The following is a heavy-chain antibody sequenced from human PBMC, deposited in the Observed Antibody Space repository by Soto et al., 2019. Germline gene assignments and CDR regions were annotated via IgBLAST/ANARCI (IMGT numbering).Heavy chain of an antibody. CDR2: IYYSGST. CDR1: GGSISSGGYY. V-gene: IGHV4-31*03. D-gene: IGHD5-18*01. CDR3: ASAWIQLWLRFDY. J-gene: IGHJ4*02. Sequence: TVSGGSISSGGYYWSWIRQHPGKGLEWIGYIYYSGSTYYNPSLKSRVTISVDTSKNQFSLKLSSVTAADTAVYYCASAWIQLWLRFDYWGQGTLVTVSS.